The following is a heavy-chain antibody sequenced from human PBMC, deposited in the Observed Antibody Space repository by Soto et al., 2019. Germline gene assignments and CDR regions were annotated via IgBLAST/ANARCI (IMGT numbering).Heavy chain of an antibody. V-gene: IGHV3-30*18. CDR3: AKVAASSWHANWFAP. J-gene: IGHJ5*02. CDR1: GFDFRGTG. Sequence: GGSLRLSCKASGFDFRGTGMHWVRQAPGKGLEWVAVISYDENTKDYGDPGKGRFTVSRDNSNNTLYLQMHSLTSDDTAVYYCAKVAASSWHANWFAPWGQGTLVTVSS. CDR2: ISYDENTK. D-gene: IGHD6-13*01.